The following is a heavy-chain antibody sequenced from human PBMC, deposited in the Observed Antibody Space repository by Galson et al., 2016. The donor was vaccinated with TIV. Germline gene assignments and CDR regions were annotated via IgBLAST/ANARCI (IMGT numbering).Heavy chain of an antibody. CDR3: ARVRESANYSNHYYYMDV. CDR1: GVTFSSYA. D-gene: IGHD6-13*01. Sequence: SVKVSCKASGVTFSSYAIRWVRQAPGQGLEWMGGIIPIFGVPNYAQKFQGRVTITADESTKTAYMDLSSLRSDDTAVYYCARVRESANYSNHYYYMDVWGKGTSVTVSS. J-gene: IGHJ6*03. V-gene: IGHV1-69*13. CDR2: IIPIFGVP.